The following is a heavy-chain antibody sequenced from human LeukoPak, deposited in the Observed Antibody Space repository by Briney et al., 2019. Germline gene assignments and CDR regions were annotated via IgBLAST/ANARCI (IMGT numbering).Heavy chain of an antibody. J-gene: IGHJ4*02. Sequence: GGSLRLSCAASGFTFDDYAMHWVRQAPGKGLEWVSGISWNSGSIGYVDSVKGRFTISRDNAKNSLYLQMNSLRAEDTALCYCAKDSSYYYDSSGYYIWGQGTLVTVSS. V-gene: IGHV3-9*01. CDR3: AKDSSYYYDSSGYYI. D-gene: IGHD3-22*01. CDR1: GFTFDDYA. CDR2: ISWNSGSI.